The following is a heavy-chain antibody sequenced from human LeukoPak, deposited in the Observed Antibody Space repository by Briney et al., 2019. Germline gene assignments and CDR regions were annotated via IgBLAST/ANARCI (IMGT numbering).Heavy chain of an antibody. J-gene: IGHJ3*02. CDR3: ARARNYYDSSDYYYEGDAFDI. D-gene: IGHD3-22*01. CDR1: GGSISSYH. V-gene: IGHV4-59*01. CDR2: IYYSGST. Sequence: SETLSLTCTVSGGSISSYHWSWIRQPPGKGLECIGYIYYSGSTNYNPSLKSRVTISVDTSKNQFSLKLCSVTAADTAVYYCARARNYYDSSDYYYEGDAFDIWGQGTMVTVSS.